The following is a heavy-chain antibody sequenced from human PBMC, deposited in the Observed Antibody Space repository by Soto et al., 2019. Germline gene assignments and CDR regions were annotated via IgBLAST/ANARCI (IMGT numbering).Heavy chain of an antibody. D-gene: IGHD2-2*01. CDR1: GGSISSYY. CDR3: ARVGALGYCSSTSCYAPFDY. CDR2: IYYSGST. V-gene: IGHV4-59*01. Sequence: SETLSLTCTVSGGSISSYYWSWIRQPPGKGLEWIGYIYYSGSTNYNPSLKSRVTISVDTSKNQFSLRLSSVTAADTAVYYCARVGALGYCSSTSCYAPFDYWGQGTLVTVSS. J-gene: IGHJ4*02.